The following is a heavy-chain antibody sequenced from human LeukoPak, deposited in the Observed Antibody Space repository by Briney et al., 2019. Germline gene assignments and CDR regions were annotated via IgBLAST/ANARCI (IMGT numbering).Heavy chain of an antibody. CDR2: ISYEGGPQ. V-gene: IGHV3-30*18. J-gene: IGHJ5*02. D-gene: IGHD3-10*01. Sequence: GGSLRPSCAASGFTLSPYGMHWVRQAPGKGLEWVAVISYEGGPQHYADSVKGRFIISRDNPRNTLYLQMNILRTEDTAVYYCAKEGTPQVSTWYDLWGQGTQVIVSS. CDR1: GFTLSPYG. CDR3: AKEGTPQVSTWYDL.